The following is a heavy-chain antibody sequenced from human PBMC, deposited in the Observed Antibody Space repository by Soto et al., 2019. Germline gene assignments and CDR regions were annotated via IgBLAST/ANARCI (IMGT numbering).Heavy chain of an antibody. CDR1: GGTFSSYT. J-gene: IGHJ6*02. D-gene: IGHD6-19*01. CDR2: IIPILGIA. Sequence: QVQLVQSGAEVKKPGSSVKVSCKASGGTFSSYTISWVRQAPGQGLEWMGRIIPILGIANYAQKFQGRVTITADKRTSAAYMELSSLRAEDTAVYYCAEVAGTDYYYGMDVWGQGTTVTVSS. V-gene: IGHV1-69*02. CDR3: AEVAGTDYYYGMDV.